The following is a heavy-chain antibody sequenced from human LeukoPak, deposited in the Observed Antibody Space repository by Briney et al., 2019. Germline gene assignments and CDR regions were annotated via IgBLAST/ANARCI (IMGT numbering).Heavy chain of an antibody. CDR3: ARGGSHSGATAKLDN. D-gene: IGHD1-26*01. CDR1: GGSINSNNW. CDR2: IYHSGST. J-gene: IGHJ4*02. V-gene: IGHV4-4*02. Sequence: SGTLSLTCAVSGGSINSNNWWSWIRQPPGKGLEWIGNIYHSGSTNYNPSLKSRVTISVDTSKNQFSLKLNSVTAADTAMYYCARGGSHSGATAKLDNWGQGTLITVSS.